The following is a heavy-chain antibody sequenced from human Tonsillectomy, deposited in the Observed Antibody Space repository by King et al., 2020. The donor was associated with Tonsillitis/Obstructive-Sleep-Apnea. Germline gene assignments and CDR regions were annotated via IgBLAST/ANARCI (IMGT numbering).Heavy chain of an antibody. J-gene: IGHJ4*02. CDR1: GFTFSSYE. Sequence: VQLVESGGGLVQPGGSLRLSCAASGFTFSSYEMNWVRQAPGKGLEWVSYISSSGSTIYYADSVKGRFTISRDNAKNSLYLQMNSLRAEDTAVYYCARGGAQLWSPIDYWGQGTLVTVSS. CDR2: ISSSGSTI. CDR3: ARGGAQLWSPIDY. D-gene: IGHD5-18*01. V-gene: IGHV3-48*03.